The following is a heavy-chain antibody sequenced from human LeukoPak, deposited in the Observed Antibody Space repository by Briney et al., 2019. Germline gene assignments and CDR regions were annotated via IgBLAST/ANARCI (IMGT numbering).Heavy chain of an antibody. D-gene: IGHD4-17*01. CDR2: ISYDGSNK. V-gene: IGHV3-30*18. CDR3: AKLAVTTCMDV. CDR1: GFTFSSYG. Sequence: PGRSLRLSCAASGFTFSSYGMHWVRQAPGKGLEWVAVISYDGSNKYYADSVKGRFTISRDNSKNTLYLQMNSLRAEDTAVYYCAKLAVTTCMDVWGQGTTVPVSS. J-gene: IGHJ6*02.